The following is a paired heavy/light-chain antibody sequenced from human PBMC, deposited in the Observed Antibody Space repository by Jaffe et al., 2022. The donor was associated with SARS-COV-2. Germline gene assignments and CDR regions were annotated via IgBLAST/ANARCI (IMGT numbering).Light chain of an antibody. CDR1: QTISSY. CDR3: QQTYSTPYT. Sequence: DIQMTQSPSSLSASVGDRVTITCRASQTISSYLNWYQEKLGKAPKLLIYATSTLQSGVPSRFSGSGSGTEFTLTISSLQPEDFATYFCQQTYSTPYTFGQGTKLEIK. V-gene: IGKV1-39*01. CDR2: ATS. J-gene: IGKJ2*01.
Heavy chain of an antibody. CDR2: ISKDGSRK. J-gene: IGHJ3*02. Sequence: QVQLVESGGGVVQPGRSLRLSCAASGFTLSHYTMHWVSQAPGKGLEWVGLISKDGSRKYYADSVKGRFTVSRDDSENTLHLQMNSLRAEDTAMYYCAREGPIPAAGAGDAFDMWGQGTKVTVSS. CDR1: GFTLSHYT. CDR3: AREGPIPAAGAGDAFDM. V-gene: IGHV3-30*04. D-gene: IGHD6-13*01.